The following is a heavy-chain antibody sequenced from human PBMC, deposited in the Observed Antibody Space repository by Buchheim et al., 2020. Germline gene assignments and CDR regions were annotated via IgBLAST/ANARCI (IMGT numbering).Heavy chain of an antibody. D-gene: IGHD3-10*01. CDR2: INREGTTT. CDR3: VRDMYGSGDY. CDR1: GFPFSIYW. V-gene: IGHV3-74*01. Sequence: EVQLVESGGGLVQPGGSLRLSCSAPGFPFSIYWMHWVRQAPGKGLAWVSHINREGTTTNYADSVRGRFILPSDNGKTTLYLQMNNLRAEDTAVYYCVRDMYGSGDYWGQGTL. J-gene: IGHJ4*02.